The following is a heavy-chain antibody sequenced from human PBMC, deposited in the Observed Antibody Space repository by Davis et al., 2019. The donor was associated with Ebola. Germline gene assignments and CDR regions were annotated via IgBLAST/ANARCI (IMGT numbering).Heavy chain of an antibody. V-gene: IGHV5-51*01. CDR2: IYPGDSDI. CDR1: GYNFAAYW. CDR3: ARPSTSGQGNAFNI. D-gene: IGHD2-8*01. J-gene: IGHJ3*02. Sequence: GESLKISCKTSGYNFAAYWLGWVRQRPGEGLEWMGIIYPGDSDIRYSPSFEGQVTISADRSTSTAYLQWSSLEASDSALYYCARPSTSGQGNAFNIWGQGTMVRVSS.